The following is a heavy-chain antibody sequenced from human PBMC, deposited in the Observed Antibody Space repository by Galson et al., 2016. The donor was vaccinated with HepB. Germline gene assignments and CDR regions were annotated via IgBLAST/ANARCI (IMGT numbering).Heavy chain of an antibody. CDR1: GFSLSTREMG. Sequence: PALVKPTQTLTLTCTFSGFSLSTREMGVGWIRQPPGKPLEWLALIYWDDDKRYSPSLRNRLTITKGTSKNQVVLTLTNMHPVDTGTYYCAKRPSYDYDSSGDVFHHWGQGTLVTVSS. V-gene: IGHV2-5*02. CDR3: AKRPSYDYDSSGDVFHH. CDR2: IYWDDDK. J-gene: IGHJ1*01. D-gene: IGHD3-22*01.